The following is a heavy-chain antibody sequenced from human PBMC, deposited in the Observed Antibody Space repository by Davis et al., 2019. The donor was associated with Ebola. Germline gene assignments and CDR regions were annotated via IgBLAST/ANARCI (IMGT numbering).Heavy chain of an antibody. CDR1: GFTFDDYA. Sequence: GESLKISCAASGFTFDDYAMHWVRQAPGKGLVWVSRITSDGSSISYADSVKGRFTISRDNAKNTLYLQMNSLRAEDTAVYFCAREYYDILTGSRYYGMDVWGQGTTVTVSS. CDR2: ITSDGSSI. CDR3: AREYYDILTGSRYYGMDV. V-gene: IGHV3-74*01. D-gene: IGHD3-9*01. J-gene: IGHJ6*02.